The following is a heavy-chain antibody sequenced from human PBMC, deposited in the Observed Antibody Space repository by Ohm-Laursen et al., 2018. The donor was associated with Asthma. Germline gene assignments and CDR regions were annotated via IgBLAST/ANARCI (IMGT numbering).Heavy chain of an antibody. CDR2: IYHSGST. CDR1: GGSISSSNW. V-gene: IGHV4-4*02. Sequence: TLSLTCAVSGGSISSSNWWSWVRQPPGKGLEWIGEIYHSGSTNYNPSLKSRVTISVDKSKNQFSLKLNSVTAADTAVYYCARLYYSTKGYYYGMDVWGQGATVTVSS. D-gene: IGHD2-2*01. CDR3: ARLYYSTKGYYYGMDV. J-gene: IGHJ6*02.